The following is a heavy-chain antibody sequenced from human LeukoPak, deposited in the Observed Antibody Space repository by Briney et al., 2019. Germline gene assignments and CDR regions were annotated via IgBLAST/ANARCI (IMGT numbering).Heavy chain of an antibody. V-gene: IGHV3-66*01. CDR3: ARVVEGRHFDY. CDR1: GFAVSSNY. J-gene: IGHJ4*02. Sequence: GGSLRLSCAASGFAVSSNYLSWVRQSPGKGLEWVSFIYSGGTTYYADSVKGGFTISRDNSKNTMFLEMNSLRGEDTAIYYCARVVEGRHFDYWGQGTLVTVSS. D-gene: IGHD2-2*01. CDR2: IYSGGTT.